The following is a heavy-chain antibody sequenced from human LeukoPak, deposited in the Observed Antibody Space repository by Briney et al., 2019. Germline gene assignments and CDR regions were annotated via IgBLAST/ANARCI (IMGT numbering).Heavy chain of an antibody. D-gene: IGHD3-10*01. J-gene: IGHJ2*01. CDR3: ARVFYYGSGTFDL. Sequence: PSETLSLTCTVSGGSISSYYWSWIRQPPGKGLEWIGYIYYSGSTNYNPSLRSRVTISVDTSKNQFSLKLSSVTAADTAVYYCARVFYYGSGTFDLWGRGPLVTVSS. V-gene: IGHV4-59*01. CDR2: IYYSGST. CDR1: GGSISSYY.